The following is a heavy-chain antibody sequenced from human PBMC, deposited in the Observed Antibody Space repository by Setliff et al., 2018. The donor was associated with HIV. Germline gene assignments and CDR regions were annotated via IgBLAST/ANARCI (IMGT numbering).Heavy chain of an antibody. D-gene: IGHD2-2*01. V-gene: IGHV1-3*01. Sequence: GASVKVSCKASGYSFTSYTIHWVRQAPGQRLEWMGWINAGNGNTKYSQKFRGRVTFTRDTSASTAYIELSGLGFEDTAVYYCARLSSAAMWGGGAFDIWGQGTMGTVSS. CDR1: GYSFTSYT. CDR2: INAGNGNT. CDR3: ARLSSAAMWGGGAFDI. J-gene: IGHJ3*02.